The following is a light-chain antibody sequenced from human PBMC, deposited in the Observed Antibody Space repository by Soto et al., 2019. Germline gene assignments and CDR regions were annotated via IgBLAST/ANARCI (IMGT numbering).Light chain of an antibody. J-gene: IGLJ2*01. CDR2: DVS. V-gene: IGLV2-14*01. CDR3: SSYTGSDVVI. CDR1: SNDIGGYIY. Sequence: QSALTQPASVPGSPGQSITISCTGTSNDIGGYIYVSWYQQPPDKAPKLIIYDVSNRPSGVSNRFSGSKSGNTASLTISGLQAEDEAHYYCSSYTGSDVVIFGGGTKLTVL.